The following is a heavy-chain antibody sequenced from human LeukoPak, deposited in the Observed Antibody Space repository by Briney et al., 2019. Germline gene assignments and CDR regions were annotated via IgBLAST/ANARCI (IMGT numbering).Heavy chain of an antibody. V-gene: IGHV4-39*07. Sequence: KASETLSLTCTVSGGSISSSSYYWGWIRQPPGKGLEWIGSIYYSGSTYYNPSLKSRVTISVDTSKNQFSLKLSSVTAADTAVYYCARWVGPQYYYGSGNGFDYWGQGTLVTVSS. CDR2: IYYSGST. CDR3: ARWVGPQYYYGSGNGFDY. CDR1: GGSISSSSYY. J-gene: IGHJ4*02. D-gene: IGHD3-10*01.